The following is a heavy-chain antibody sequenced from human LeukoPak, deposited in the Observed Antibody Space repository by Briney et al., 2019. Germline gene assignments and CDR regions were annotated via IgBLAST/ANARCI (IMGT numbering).Heavy chain of an antibody. Sequence: SETLSLTCTVSGGSISSYYWSWIRQPPGKGLEWIGYIYYSGSTNYNPSLRSRVTVSVDTSKNQFSLKLSSVTAADTCVYYCARHETGPQNSGRYDGGVGWFDPWGQGTLVTVSS. CDR2: IYYSGST. D-gene: IGHD1-26*01. CDR3: ARHETGPQNSGRYDGGVGWFDP. V-gene: IGHV4-59*08. J-gene: IGHJ5*02. CDR1: GGSISSYY.